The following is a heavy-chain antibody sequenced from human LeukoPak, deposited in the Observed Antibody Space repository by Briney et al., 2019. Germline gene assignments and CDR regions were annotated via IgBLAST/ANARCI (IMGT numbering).Heavy chain of an antibody. J-gene: IGHJ4*02. CDR3: ARLPRGSGYPY. CDR2: IYHSGST. D-gene: IGHD5-12*01. CDR1: GYSISSGYY. V-gene: IGHV4-38-2*02. Sequence: SETLSLTCTVSGYSISSGYYWGWIRQPPGKGLEWIGSIYHSGSTCYNPSLKSRVTISVDTSKNQFSLKLSSVTAADTAVYYCARLPRGSGYPYWGQGTLVTVSS.